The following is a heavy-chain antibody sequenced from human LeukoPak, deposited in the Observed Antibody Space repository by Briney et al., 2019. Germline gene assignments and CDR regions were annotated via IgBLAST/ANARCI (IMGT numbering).Heavy chain of an antibody. Sequence: SETLSLTCTFSGDSVSDDYFTWIRQPAGKGLEWIGRIHSGGATNYNPSLTSRVTLSIDKSKKQISLRLTSVTAADTGLYYCARDNGRGYTYGYEHYYYYLDVWGKGTTVTVSS. CDR2: IHSGGAT. D-gene: IGHD5-18*01. CDR1: GDSVSDDY. V-gene: IGHV4-4*07. CDR3: ARDNGRGYTYGYEHYYYYLDV. J-gene: IGHJ6*03.